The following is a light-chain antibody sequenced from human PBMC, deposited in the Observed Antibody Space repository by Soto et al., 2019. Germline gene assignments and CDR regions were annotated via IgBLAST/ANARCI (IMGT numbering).Light chain of an antibody. Sequence: EIVLTQSPGTLSLSXGEXATLLCRASQFVSSRYLAWYQQKPGQAPRLLIYGASIRATGIPDRFSGSGSGTDFTLTITPLEPEDFAVYFCQQYGSSPITFGQGTRLEIK. J-gene: IGKJ5*01. CDR1: QFVSSRY. CDR2: GAS. CDR3: QQYGSSPIT. V-gene: IGKV3-20*01.